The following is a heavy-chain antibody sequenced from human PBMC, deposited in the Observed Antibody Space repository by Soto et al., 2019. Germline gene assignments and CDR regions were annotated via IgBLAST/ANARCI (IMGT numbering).Heavy chain of an antibody. CDR1: GYTFTSSD. CDR2: INPSGGST. Sequence: ASVKVSCKASGYTFTSSDINWVRHATGQGLEWMGIINPSGGSTSYAQKFQGRVTMTRDTSASTVYMELSSLRSEDTAVYYCARDFAYYYDSSGSDAFDIWGQGTMVTVSS. J-gene: IGHJ3*02. D-gene: IGHD3-22*01. V-gene: IGHV1-46*01. CDR3: ARDFAYYYDSSGSDAFDI.